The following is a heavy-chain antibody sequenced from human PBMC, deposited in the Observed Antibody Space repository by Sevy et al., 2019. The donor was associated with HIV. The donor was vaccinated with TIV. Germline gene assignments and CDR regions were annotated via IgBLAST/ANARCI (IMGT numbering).Heavy chain of an antibody. D-gene: IGHD3-22*01. CDR1: GFTFGSYG. J-gene: IGHJ4*02. V-gene: IGHV3-33*01. Sequence: GGSLRLSCAASGFTFGSYGMHWVRQAPGKGLEWVAVIWYDGSNKYYADSVKGRFTISRDNSKNTLYLQMNSLRAEDTAVYYCARDLYDSSGYHPPDYWGQGTLVTVSS. CDR3: ARDLYDSSGYHPPDY. CDR2: IWYDGSNK.